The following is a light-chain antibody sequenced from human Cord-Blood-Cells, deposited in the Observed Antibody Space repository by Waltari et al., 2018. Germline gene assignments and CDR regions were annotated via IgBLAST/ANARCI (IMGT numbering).Light chain of an antibody. CDR1: SRDVGGYNY. CDR2: DVS. J-gene: IGLJ3*02. CDR3: SSYTSSSAWV. Sequence: QSALTQPASVSGSPGQSITISCTGPSRDVGGYNYVSWSQQHPGKAPKLMLYDVSNRPSGLSIRFSGAKSGNTASMSISGLPAEDEADYYCSSYTSSSAWVFGGGTKLTVL. V-gene: IGLV2-14*01.